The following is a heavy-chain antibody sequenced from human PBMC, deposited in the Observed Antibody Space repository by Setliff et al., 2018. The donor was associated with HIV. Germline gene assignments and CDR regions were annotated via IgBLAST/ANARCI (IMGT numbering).Heavy chain of an antibody. CDR3: TIEPWTSYGRIEY. CDR1: GYTFTSYA. D-gene: IGHD3-16*01. V-gene: IGHV1-3*01. CDR2: INAGNGNT. Sequence: GASVKVSCKAYGYTFTSYAMHWVRQAPGQRLEWMGWINAGNGNTKYSQKFQGRVTITRDISASTAYMELSSLKTDDTAVYYCTIEPWTSYGRIEYWGQGTLVTVSS. J-gene: IGHJ4*02.